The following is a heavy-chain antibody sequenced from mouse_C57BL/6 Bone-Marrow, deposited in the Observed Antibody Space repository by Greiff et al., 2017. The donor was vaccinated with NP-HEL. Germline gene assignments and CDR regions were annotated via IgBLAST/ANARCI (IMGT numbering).Heavy chain of an antibody. V-gene: IGHV14-3*01. J-gene: IGHJ2*01. Sequence: EVQLQQSVAELVRPGASVKLSCTASGFNIKNTYMHWVKQRPEQGLEWIGRIDPANGNHKYAPKFQGQATITADTSSNTAYLQLRSLTSEDTAIYYCARRRYGEASFDYWGQGTTLTVSS. CDR3: ARRRYGEASFDY. CDR2: IDPANGNH. CDR1: GFNIKNTY. D-gene: IGHD2-13*01.